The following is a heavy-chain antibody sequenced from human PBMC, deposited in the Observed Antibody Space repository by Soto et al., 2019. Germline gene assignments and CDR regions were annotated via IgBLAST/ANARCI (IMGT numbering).Heavy chain of an antibody. Sequence: GGSLRLSCAASGFTFSSYGMHWVRQAPGKGLEWVAVISYDGSNKYYADSVKGRFTISRDNSKNTLYLQMNSLRAEDTAVYYCAKDELARQWLGPGYYYYMDVWGKGTTVTVSS. D-gene: IGHD6-19*01. J-gene: IGHJ6*03. CDR2: ISYDGSNK. CDR3: AKDELARQWLGPGYYYYMDV. CDR1: GFTFSSYG. V-gene: IGHV3-30*18.